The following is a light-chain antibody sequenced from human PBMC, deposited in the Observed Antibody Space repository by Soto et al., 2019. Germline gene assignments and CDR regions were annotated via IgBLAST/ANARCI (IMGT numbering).Light chain of an antibody. Sequence: QSVLAQPASVSGSPGQSITISCTGGSSDIGGYNYVSWFQQHPGKAPKLMIYEVTNRPSGVSNRFSGSKSGSTASLTISGLQAEDEADYYCKSYTSISTWVFGGGTKVNVL. CDR3: KSYTSISTWV. V-gene: IGLV2-14*01. CDR2: EVT. J-gene: IGLJ3*02. CDR1: SSDIGGYNY.